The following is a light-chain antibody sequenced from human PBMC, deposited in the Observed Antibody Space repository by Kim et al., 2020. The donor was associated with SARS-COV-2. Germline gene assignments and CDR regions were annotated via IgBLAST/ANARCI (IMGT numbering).Light chain of an antibody. CDR3: VLYMGSGSWV. V-gene: IGLV8-61*01. Sequence: QTVVTQEPSFSVSPGGTVTLTCGLSSGSVSTSYSPSWYQQTPGQAPRTLIYTTNIRSSGVPDRFSGSILGNKAALTITGAQADDESDYYCVLYMGSGSWVFGGGTQLTVL. J-gene: IGLJ3*02. CDR2: TTN. CDR1: SGSVSTSYS.